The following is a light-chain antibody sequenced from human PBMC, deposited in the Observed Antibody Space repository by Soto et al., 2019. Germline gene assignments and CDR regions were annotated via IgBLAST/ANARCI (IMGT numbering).Light chain of an antibody. CDR1: QSISRS. Sequence: DIQMTQSPSTLSASVGDRVTITCRASQSISRSLAWYQQKPGKAPNLLIYDASSLESGVPSRFGGSGFGTEFTLTISSLQPDDFATYYCQQYNSYLLTFGHGNTVHIK. CDR2: DAS. J-gene: IGKJ3*01. CDR3: QQYNSYLLT. V-gene: IGKV1-5*01.